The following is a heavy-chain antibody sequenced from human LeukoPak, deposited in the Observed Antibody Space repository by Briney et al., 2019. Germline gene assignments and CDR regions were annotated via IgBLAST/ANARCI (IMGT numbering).Heavy chain of an antibody. V-gene: IGHV4-39*01. J-gene: IGHJ3*02. CDR1: GGSISSSSYY. CDR3: ARPTSSSGAFDI. CDR2: IYYSGST. Sequence: SETLSLTCTVSGGSISSSSYYWGWIRQPPGKGLGWIGSIYYSGSTYYNPSLKSRVTISVDTSKNQFSLKLSSVTAADTAVYYCARPTSSSGAFDIWGQGTMVTVSS. D-gene: IGHD6-6*01.